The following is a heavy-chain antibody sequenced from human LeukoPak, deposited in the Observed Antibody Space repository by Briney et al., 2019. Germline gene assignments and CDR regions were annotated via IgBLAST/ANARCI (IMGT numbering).Heavy chain of an antibody. J-gene: IGHJ3*02. D-gene: IGHD3-9*01. CDR3: ATDLPDILTAITGWDAFDI. V-gene: IGHV1-46*01. CDR2: INPSGGST. Sequence: ASVKVSCKASGYTFTSYYMHWVRQAPGQGLEWMGIINPSGGSTSYAQKFQGRVTMTRDTSTSTVYMELSSLRSEDTAVYYCATDLPDILTAITGWDAFDIWGQGTMVTVSS. CDR1: GYTFTSYY.